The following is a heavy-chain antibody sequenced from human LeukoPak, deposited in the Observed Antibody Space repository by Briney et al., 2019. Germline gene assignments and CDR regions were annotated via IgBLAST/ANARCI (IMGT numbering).Heavy chain of an antibody. D-gene: IGHD3-10*01. V-gene: IGHV3-23*01. CDR1: GFTFSSYA. J-gene: IGHJ4*02. CDR3: AKDQTQWFGELLYTDY. Sequence: PGGSLRLSCAASGFTFSSYAMSWVRQAPGKGLEWVSAISGSGGSTYYADSVEGRFTISRDNSKNTLYLQMNSLRAEDTAVYYCAKDQTQWFGELLYTDYWGQGTLVTVSS. CDR2: ISGSGGST.